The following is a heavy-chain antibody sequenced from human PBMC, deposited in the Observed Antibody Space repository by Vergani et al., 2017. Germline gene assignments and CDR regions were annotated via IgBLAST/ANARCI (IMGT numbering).Heavy chain of an antibody. Sequence: QVHLQESGPGLVKPSETLSLTCSVSGAPITSELSYWAWIRQPAGKGLEWIGRVSQSGTASYNSSLESRVTISRDTAKNHFSLKMTSVTVADTAVYYCARVDLDDTAHTPYYYYYYMDVWGKGTTVTVSS. D-gene: IGHD5-18*01. CDR2: VSQSGTA. V-gene: IGHV4-61*02. CDR3: ARVDLDDTAHTPYYYYYYMDV. J-gene: IGHJ6*03. CDR1: GAPITSELSY.